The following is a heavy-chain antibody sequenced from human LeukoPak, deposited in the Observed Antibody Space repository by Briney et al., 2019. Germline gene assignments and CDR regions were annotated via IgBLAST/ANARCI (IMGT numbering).Heavy chain of an antibody. D-gene: IGHD3-10*01. CDR2: IGGSGANT. CDR1: GVTFSNYA. V-gene: IGHV3-23*01. J-gene: IGHJ4*02. CDR3: ASNSMVRGVITPGY. Sequence: PGGSLRLSCAVSGVTFSNYALNWVRQAPGKGLEWVSAIGGSGANTYYADSAKGRFTISGDTSKNTLYLQMNNLRAEDTAVYYCASNSMVRGVITPGYWGQGTLVTVSS.